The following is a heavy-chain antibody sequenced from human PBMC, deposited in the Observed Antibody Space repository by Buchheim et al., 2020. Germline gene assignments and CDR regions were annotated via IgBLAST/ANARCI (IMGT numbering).Heavy chain of an antibody. CDR1: GFTFSSYG. CDR2: ISYDGSNK. V-gene: IGHV3-30*18. Sequence: QVQLVESGGGVVQPGRSLRLSCAASGFTFSSYGMHWVRQAPGKGLEWVAVISYDGSNKYYADSVKGRFTISRDNSKNTLYLQMNSLRAEDTAVYYCAKDPASSGPLFSWYFDYWGQGTL. J-gene: IGHJ4*02. CDR3: AKDPASSGPLFSWYFDY. D-gene: IGHD3-22*01.